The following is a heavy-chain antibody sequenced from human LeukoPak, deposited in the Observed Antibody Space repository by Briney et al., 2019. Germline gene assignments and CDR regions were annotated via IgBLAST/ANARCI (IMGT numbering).Heavy chain of an antibody. CDR3: ARDLYYYDSSGSSPLDY. D-gene: IGHD3-22*01. Sequence: GRSLRLSCAASGFTFSSYGMHWVRQAPGKGLEWVAVIWYDGSNKYYADSVKGRFTISRDNSKNTLYLQMNSLRAEDTAVYYCARDLYYYDSSGSSPLDYWGQGTLVTVSS. V-gene: IGHV3-33*01. CDR1: GFTFSSYG. CDR2: IWYDGSNK. J-gene: IGHJ4*02.